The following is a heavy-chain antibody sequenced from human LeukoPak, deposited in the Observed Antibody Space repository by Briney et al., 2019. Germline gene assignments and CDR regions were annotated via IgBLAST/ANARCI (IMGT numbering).Heavy chain of an antibody. CDR1: GGTFSSYA. Sequence: AASVKVSCKASGGTFSSYAISWVRQAPGQGLEWMGGIIPIFGTANYAQKFQGRVTITADESTSTAYMELSSLRSEDTAVYYCAREAYCGGDCYSEYWGQGTLVTASS. V-gene: IGHV1-69*01. CDR2: IIPIFGTA. CDR3: AREAYCGGDCYSEY. J-gene: IGHJ4*02. D-gene: IGHD2-21*02.